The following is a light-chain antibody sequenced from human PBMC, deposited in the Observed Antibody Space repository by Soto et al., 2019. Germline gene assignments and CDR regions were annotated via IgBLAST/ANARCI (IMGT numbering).Light chain of an antibody. CDR1: QSISSW. J-gene: IGKJ1*01. CDR3: QRSYNSPQT. CDR2: AAS. Sequence: DIKMTQSPSTLSASVGDRVTITCRASQSISSWLAWYQQKPGKAPKLLIYAASSLQSGVPSRFSGSGSRTDFTLTISSLQPEDFATYSCQRSYNSPQTFGRGTMVDI. V-gene: IGKV1-39*01.